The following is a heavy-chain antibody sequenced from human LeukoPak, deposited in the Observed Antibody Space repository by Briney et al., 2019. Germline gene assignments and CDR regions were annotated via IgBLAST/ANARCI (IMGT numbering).Heavy chain of an antibody. V-gene: IGHV4-4*07. D-gene: IGHD4-17*01. CDR2: LYTSGST. Sequence: XYWSWIXQPAGKGLEWIGHLYTSGSTNYNPSLKSRVTMSVDTSKNQFSLKLSSVTAADTAVYYCARGDYGDYVDYWGQGTQVTVSS. J-gene: IGHJ4*02. CDR3: ARGDYGDYVDY. CDR1: XY.